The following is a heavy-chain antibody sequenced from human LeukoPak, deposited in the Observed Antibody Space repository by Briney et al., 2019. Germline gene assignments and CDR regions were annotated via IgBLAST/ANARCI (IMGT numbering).Heavy chain of an antibody. Sequence: GGSLRLSCVASEFRFGRDWISWVRQAPGKGLEWVACIEQDGSEEYYVGSVRDRFTVSVDNGKNSLYLQMNSLRAEDTARYYCATLDSTKSVFWGRGTAVTVSS. J-gene: IGHJ1*01. V-gene: IGHV3-7*01. CDR3: ATLDSTKSVF. CDR2: IEQDGSEE. D-gene: IGHD2-2*01. CDR1: EFRFGRDW.